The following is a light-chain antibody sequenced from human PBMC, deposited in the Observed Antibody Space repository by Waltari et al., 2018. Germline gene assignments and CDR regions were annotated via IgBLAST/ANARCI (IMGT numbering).Light chain of an antibody. Sequence: DIQMTQSPSTLSASVGDSVTITCRASQSINNWLAWYQQKPGKAPKLRIYKTSTLESGVPSSFSGSGYGTEFTLTISSLQPDDFATYYCQQYNDNSTWTFGQGTKVEVK. J-gene: IGKJ1*01. CDR1: QSINNW. V-gene: IGKV1-5*03. CDR3: QQYNDNSTWT. CDR2: KTS.